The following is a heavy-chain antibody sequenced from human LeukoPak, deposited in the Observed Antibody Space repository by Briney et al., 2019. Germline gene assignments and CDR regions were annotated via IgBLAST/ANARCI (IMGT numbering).Heavy chain of an antibody. J-gene: IGHJ4*02. CDR1: GFTFSSYA. D-gene: IGHD3-10*01. CDR3: AKRAALEYYYGSGSSYYFDY. V-gene: IGHV3-23*01. CDR2: ISGSGGST. Sequence: GGSLRLSCAVSGFTFSSYAMSWVRQAPGKGLEWVSAISGSGGSTYYADSVKGRFTISRDNSKNTLYLQMNSLRAEDTAVYYCAKRAALEYYYGSGSSYYFDYWGQGTLVTVSS.